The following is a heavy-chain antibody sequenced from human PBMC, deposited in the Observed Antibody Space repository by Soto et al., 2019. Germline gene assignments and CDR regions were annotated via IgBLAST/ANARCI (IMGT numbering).Heavy chain of an antibody. CDR2: IYYSGST. V-gene: IGHV4-39*01. J-gene: IGHJ5*02. Sequence: SETLSLTCTVSGGSISSSSYYWGWIRQPPGKGLEWIGSIYYSGSTYYNPSLKSRVTISVDTSKNQFSLKLSSVTAADTAVYYCARGPAAVWWFDPWGQGTLVTVS. CDR1: GGSISSSSYY. CDR3: ARGPAAVWWFDP. D-gene: IGHD6-13*01.